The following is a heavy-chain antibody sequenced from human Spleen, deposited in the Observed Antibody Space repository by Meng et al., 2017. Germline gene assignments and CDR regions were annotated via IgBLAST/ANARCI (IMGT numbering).Heavy chain of an antibody. V-gene: IGHV3-20*04. Sequence: GESLKISCAASGFTFDDYGMSWVRQAPGKGLEWVSGINWNGGSTGYADSVKGRFTISRDNAKNSLYLQMNSLRPEDTALYYCARSEGHILLQGNEYWGQGTLVTVSS. CDR1: GFTFDDYG. CDR2: INWNGGST. CDR3: ARSEGHILLQGNEY. D-gene: IGHD3-10*01. J-gene: IGHJ4*02.